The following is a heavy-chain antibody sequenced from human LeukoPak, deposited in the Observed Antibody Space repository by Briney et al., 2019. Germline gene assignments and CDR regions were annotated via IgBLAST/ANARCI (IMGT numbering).Heavy chain of an antibody. CDR1: EFTFSSYA. CDR3: AKASYGDYVLDY. J-gene: IGHJ4*02. CDR2: ISGSGGST. D-gene: IGHD4-17*01. Sequence: GGSLRLSCAASEFTFSSYAMSWVRQAPGKGLEWVSAISGSGGSTYYADSVEGRFTISRDNSKNTLYLQMNSLRAEDTAVYYCAKASYGDYVLDYWGQGTLVTVSS. V-gene: IGHV3-23*01.